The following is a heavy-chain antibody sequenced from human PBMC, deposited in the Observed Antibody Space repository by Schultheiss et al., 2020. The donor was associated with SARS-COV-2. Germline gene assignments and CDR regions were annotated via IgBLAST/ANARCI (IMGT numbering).Heavy chain of an antibody. CDR1: GYTFSDFG. CDR3: ARDWVTTVPTGWFDP. V-gene: IGHV1-8*02. D-gene: IGHD4-17*01. J-gene: IGHJ5*02. CDR2: MNPNSGNT. Sequence: ASVKVSCKASGYTFSDFGFAWVRQAPGQGLEWMGWMNPNSGNTGYAQKFQGRVTMTRNTSISTAYMELSSLRSEDTAVYYCARDWVTTVPTGWFDPWGQGTLVTVSS.